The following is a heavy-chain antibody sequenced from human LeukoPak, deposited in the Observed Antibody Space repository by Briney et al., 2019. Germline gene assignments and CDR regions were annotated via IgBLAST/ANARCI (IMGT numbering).Heavy chain of an antibody. CDR3: VYLDSSGYYYGRLRY. J-gene: IGHJ4*02. CDR2: ITADGVGT. V-gene: IGHV3-23*01. CDR1: GFTFGSHA. Sequence: GGSLRLSCAASGFTFGSHALSWVRQTPGKGLESVSSITADGVGTHYADSVKGRFTISRDNSKNTLYLQMNSLGADDTAVYFCVYLDSSGYYYGRLRYWGQGTPVTVSS. D-gene: IGHD3-22*01.